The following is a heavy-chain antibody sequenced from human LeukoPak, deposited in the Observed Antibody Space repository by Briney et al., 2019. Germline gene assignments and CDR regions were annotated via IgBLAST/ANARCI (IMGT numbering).Heavy chain of an antibody. CDR1: GYTFTGYY. V-gene: IGHV1-2*04. J-gene: IGHJ3*02. Sequence: ASVKVSCKASGYTFTGYYMHWVRQAPGQGLEWMGWINPNSGGTNYAQKFQGWVTMTRDTSISTAYMELSRLRSDDTAVYYCARGGTTRTTRGPTRLNDAFDIWGQGTMVTVSS. CDR3: ARGGTTRTTRGPTRLNDAFDI. CDR2: INPNSGGT. D-gene: IGHD1-1*01.